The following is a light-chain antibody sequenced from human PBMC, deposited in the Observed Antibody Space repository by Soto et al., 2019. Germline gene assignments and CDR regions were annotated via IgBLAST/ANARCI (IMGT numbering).Light chain of an antibody. J-gene: IGLJ1*01. CDR2: DVS. CDR1: SSDVGGYNY. V-gene: IGLV2-14*01. CDR3: STYTSSSTIGV. Sequence: QSALTQPASVSGSPGQSITISCTGTSSDVGGYNYVSWYQQHPGKAPKLMIYDVSNRPSGVSNRFSGSKSGNTTSLTISGLQADDEADYYCSTYTSSSTIGVFGAGTKLTVL.